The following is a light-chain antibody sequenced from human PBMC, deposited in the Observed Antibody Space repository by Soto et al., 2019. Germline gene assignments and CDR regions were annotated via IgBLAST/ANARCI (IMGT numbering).Light chain of an antibody. CDR3: QQYGSSPYT. CDR2: GAS. J-gene: IGKJ2*01. V-gene: IGKV3-20*01. CDR1: QSVSSSY. Sequence: EIVLTQSPGTLSLSPGERATLSCRASQSVSSSYLAWYQQKPGQALRLLIYGASSRATGIPDRFSGSGSGTDFSLTISGLEPEDFAVYYCQQYGSSPYTFGQGTKLEIK.